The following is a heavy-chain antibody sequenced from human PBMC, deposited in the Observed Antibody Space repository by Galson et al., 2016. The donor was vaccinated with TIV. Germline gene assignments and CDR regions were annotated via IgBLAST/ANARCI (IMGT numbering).Heavy chain of an antibody. Sequence: ETLSLTCAVSGASIASNYLWSWVRQPPGKGLKWIGEIYHGGGTNYSPSFKSRVTMSVDKSKNQFSLKLTSVTAADTAIYFCARGNQEYQLLSENYFDLWGQGILVTVSS. CDR2: IYHGGGT. J-gene: IGHJ4*02. D-gene: IGHD2-2*01. CDR1: GASIASNYL. V-gene: IGHV4-4*01. CDR3: ARGNQEYQLLSENYFDL.